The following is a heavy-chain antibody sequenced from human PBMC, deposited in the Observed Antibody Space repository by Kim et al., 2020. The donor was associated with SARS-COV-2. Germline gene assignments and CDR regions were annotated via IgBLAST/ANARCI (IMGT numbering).Heavy chain of an antibody. V-gene: IGHV5-10-1*01. Sequence: GESLKISCKGSGYSFTSYWISWVRQMPGKGLEWMGRIDPSDSYTNYSPSFQGHVTISADKSISTAYLQWSSLKASDTAMYYCARHGPAPGYYDSSGYYYVRSNHDAFDIWGQGTMVTVSS. CDR1: GYSFTSYW. CDR2: IDPSDSYT. D-gene: IGHD3-22*01. J-gene: IGHJ3*02. CDR3: ARHGPAPGYYDSSGYYYVRSNHDAFDI.